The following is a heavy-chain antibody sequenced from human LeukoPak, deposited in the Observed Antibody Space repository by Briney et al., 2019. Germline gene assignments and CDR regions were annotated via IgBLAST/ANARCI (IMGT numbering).Heavy chain of an antibody. V-gene: IGHV1-69*13. CDR1: GGGFTFTSHA. J-gene: IGHJ3*02. Sequence: RASVKVSCKASGGGFTFTSHAISWVRQAPGQGLEWMGGLIPIYGSPNYAQKFQGRVTITSDESTRTVYMELSSLRPEDSAVHYCAGFFYDNSGDAFDIWGQGTVVTVSS. CDR2: LIPIYGSP. CDR3: AGFFYDNSGDAFDI. D-gene: IGHD3-22*01.